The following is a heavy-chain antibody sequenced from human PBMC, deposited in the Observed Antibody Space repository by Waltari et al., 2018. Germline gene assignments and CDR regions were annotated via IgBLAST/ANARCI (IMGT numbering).Heavy chain of an antibody. CDR3: GKDNGDYSFDY. J-gene: IGHJ4*02. D-gene: IGHD4-17*01. CDR2: LSGRGDKT. Sequence: EVQLLESGGGLVQPGGSLRLSCAASGFTFRTYAMSWVRQAPGKGLEWVSALSGRGDKTYYTVSGKGRFTISRDNSRNTLYLQMDSLRPDDTAVYFCGKDNGDYSFDYWGQGTLVTVSS. CDR1: GFTFRTYA. V-gene: IGHV3-23*01.